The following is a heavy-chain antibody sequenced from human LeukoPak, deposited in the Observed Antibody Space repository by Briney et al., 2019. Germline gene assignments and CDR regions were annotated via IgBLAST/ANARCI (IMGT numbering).Heavy chain of an antibody. CDR3: ARNENSGWGYFDY. J-gene: IGHJ4*02. Sequence: GGSLRLSCAVSGFTFSSFAMSWVRQAPGKGLEWVSAISGSGGSTFYVGSVKGRFTISRDNSKDTLYLQMNSLRAEDTAVYYCARNENSGWGYFDYWGQGTLVTVSS. V-gene: IGHV3-23*01. CDR1: GFTFSSFA. CDR2: ISGSGGST. D-gene: IGHD5-12*01.